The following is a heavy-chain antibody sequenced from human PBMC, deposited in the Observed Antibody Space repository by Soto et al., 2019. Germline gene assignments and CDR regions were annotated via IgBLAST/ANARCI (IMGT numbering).Heavy chain of an antibody. D-gene: IGHD3-3*01. J-gene: IGHJ6*02. CDR3: ARNFLKDGPYGMDV. CDR1: GFTFGSYA. V-gene: IGHV3-30-3*01. Sequence: GGSLILSCAASGFTFGSYAMHWVRQAPGKGLEWVAVISYDGSNKYYADSVKGRFTISRDNSKNTLYLQMNSLRAEDTAVYYCARNFLKDGPYGMDVWGQGTTVTVSS. CDR2: ISYDGSNK.